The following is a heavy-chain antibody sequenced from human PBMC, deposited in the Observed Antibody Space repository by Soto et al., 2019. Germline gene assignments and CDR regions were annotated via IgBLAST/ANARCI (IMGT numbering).Heavy chain of an antibody. CDR2: INSDGSHT. Sequence: DVQLVESGGGVGQPGGSLRLSCAASGLSFTIYWMHWFRQVPGKGLVWLARINSDGSHTIYVDSVKGRFTISRDNAKNTVFLQMDSLRDEDTGVYYCAGGMAGLDVWGQGTTVTVSS. V-gene: IGHV3-74*01. CDR1: GLSFTIYW. CDR3: AGGMAGLDV. J-gene: IGHJ6*02.